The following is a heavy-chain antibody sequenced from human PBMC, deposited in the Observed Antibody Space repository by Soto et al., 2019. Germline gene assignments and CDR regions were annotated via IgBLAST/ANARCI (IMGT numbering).Heavy chain of an antibody. CDR2: ISHSGST. Sequence: PSETLSLTSAVSDGSTRSGGYSWSWLRQPPGKGLEWIGYISHSGSTYYNPSLKSRVTISVDTSKNQFSLKLSSVTAADTAVYYCARVPGPWGQGTLVTVSS. CDR3: ARVPGP. V-gene: IGHV4-30-2*01. J-gene: IGHJ5*02. CDR1: DGSTRSGGYS.